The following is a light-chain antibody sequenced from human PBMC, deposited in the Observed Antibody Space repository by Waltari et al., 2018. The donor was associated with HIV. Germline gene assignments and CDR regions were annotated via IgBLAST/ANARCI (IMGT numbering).Light chain of an antibody. Sequence: QSVLTQPPSVSGAPGQRVTISCTGSSSNIGAGYDVHWYQQLPGTAPRVLIYGNSNRPSGVPDRFSGSKSGTSAYLAITGLQAEDEADYYCQSYDTSLSGSGVFGGGTKLTVL. CDR3: QSYDTSLSGSGV. CDR1: SSNIGAGYD. J-gene: IGLJ2*01. CDR2: GNS. V-gene: IGLV1-40*01.